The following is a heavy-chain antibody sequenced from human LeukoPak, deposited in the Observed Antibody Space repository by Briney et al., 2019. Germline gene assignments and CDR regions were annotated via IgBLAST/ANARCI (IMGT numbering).Heavy chain of an antibody. CDR1: GYTFTSYG. Sequence: GASVTVSCTASGYTFTSYGISWVRQAPGQGLEWMGWISAYNGNTNYAQKLQGRVTMTTDTSTSTAYMELRSLRSDDTAVYYCARDSSPDYYGSGSYNKRPEYYYYGMDVWGQGTTVTASS. J-gene: IGHJ6*02. CDR2: ISAYNGNT. D-gene: IGHD3-10*01. CDR3: ARDSSPDYYGSGSYNKRPEYYYYGMDV. V-gene: IGHV1-18*01.